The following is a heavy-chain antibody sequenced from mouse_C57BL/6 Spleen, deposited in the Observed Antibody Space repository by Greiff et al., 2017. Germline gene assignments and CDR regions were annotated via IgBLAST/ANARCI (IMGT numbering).Heavy chain of an antibody. CDR2: INPSTGGT. Sequence: VQLQQSGPELVKPGASVKISCKASGYSFTGYSMNWVKQSPEKSLEWIGEINPSTGGTTYNQKFKAKATLTVDKSSSTAYMQLKSLTSEDSDVSYGASQWGYDYDGYFDDWGTGTTVTVSS. CDR1: GYSFTGYS. V-gene: IGHV1-42*01. J-gene: IGHJ1*03. D-gene: IGHD2-4*01. CDR3: ASQWGYDYDGYFDD.